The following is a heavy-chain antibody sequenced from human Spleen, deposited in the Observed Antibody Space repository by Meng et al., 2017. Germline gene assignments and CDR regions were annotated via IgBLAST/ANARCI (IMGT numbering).Heavy chain of an antibody. CDR3: AKERAGFDY. V-gene: IGHV3-23*04. Sequence: RVGEWGGGLVQPWGSLGLSCAASGFTFSDHYMSWVRQAPGKGLEWVSAFSVSGSRTYYADSVEGRFTISRDNSKNTLYLQMNSLRAEDTAVYYCAKERAGFDYWGQGTLVTVSS. CDR2: FSVSGSRT. J-gene: IGHJ4*02. CDR1: GFTFSDHY. D-gene: IGHD6-13*01.